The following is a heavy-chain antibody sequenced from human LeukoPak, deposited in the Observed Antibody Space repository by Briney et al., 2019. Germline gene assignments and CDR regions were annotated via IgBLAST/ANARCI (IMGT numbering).Heavy chain of an antibody. V-gene: IGHV4-39*01. CDR3: ARHGASVWLLFESYYDY. CDR2: IYYSGST. CDR1: GGSISSSSYY. D-gene: IGHD3-3*01. Sequence: PSETLSLTCTVSGGSISSSSYYWGWIRQPPGKGLEWIGSIYYSGSTYYNPSLKSRVTISVDTSKNQFSLKLSSVTAADTAVYYCARHGASVWLLFESYYDYWGQGTLVTVSS. J-gene: IGHJ4*02.